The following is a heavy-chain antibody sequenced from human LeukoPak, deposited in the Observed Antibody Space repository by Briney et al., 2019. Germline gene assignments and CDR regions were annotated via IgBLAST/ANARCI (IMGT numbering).Heavy chain of an antibody. CDR3: AKDPGYCSGGRCYYFDY. CDR2: ISDDGSNK. J-gene: IGHJ4*02. CDR1: GFTFSSYA. Sequence: GRSLRLSCAASGFTFSSYAMHWVRQAPAKGLEWVAVISDDGSNKYYTDSVKGRFSISRDNSKNTLYLQMNSLRAEDTAVYYCAKDPGYCSGGRCYYFDYWGQGTLVTVSS. V-gene: IGHV3-30*18. D-gene: IGHD2-15*01.